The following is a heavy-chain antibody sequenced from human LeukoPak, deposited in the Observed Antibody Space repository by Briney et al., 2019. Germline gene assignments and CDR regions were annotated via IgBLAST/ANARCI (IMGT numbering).Heavy chain of an antibody. CDR2: INSDGSRT. J-gene: IGHJ4*02. D-gene: IGHD7-27*01. Sequence: GGSLRLPCAASGFTFSSYWMHWVRQAPGKGLVWVSRINSDGSRTNYADSVKGRFTISRDNAKNTLYLQVKSLRAEDTAVYYCARGPSGWGSLDSWGQGTLVTVSS. CDR1: GFTFSSYW. V-gene: IGHV3-74*01. CDR3: ARGPSGWGSLDS.